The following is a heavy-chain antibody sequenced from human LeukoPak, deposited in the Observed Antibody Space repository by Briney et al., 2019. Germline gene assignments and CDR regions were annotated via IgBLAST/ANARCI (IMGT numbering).Heavy chain of an antibody. CDR2: MNPNSGNT. Sequence: GASVKVSCKASGYTFTSYDINWVRQATGQGLEWMGWMNPNSGNTGYAQKFQGRVTMTRNTSISTAYMELSSLRSEDTAVYYCARGPYYDFWSGYPVYFDYWGQGTLVTVSS. CDR3: ARGPYYDFWSGYPVYFDY. J-gene: IGHJ4*02. CDR1: GYTFTSYD. V-gene: IGHV1-8*01. D-gene: IGHD3-3*01.